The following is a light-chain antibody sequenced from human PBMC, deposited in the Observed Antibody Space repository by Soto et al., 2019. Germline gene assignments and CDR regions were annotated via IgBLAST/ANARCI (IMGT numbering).Light chain of an antibody. J-gene: IGKJ4*01. V-gene: IGKV1-39*01. Sequence: DIQMTQSPSSLSASVGDRVTITCRASQSISTYLTWYQQKPRKAPKLLIYAASTLQSGVPSRFSGSGSGTDFTLTISCLQSEDFATYYCQQYYSYPLTFGGGTKVDIK. CDR1: QSISTY. CDR2: AAS. CDR3: QQYYSYPLT.